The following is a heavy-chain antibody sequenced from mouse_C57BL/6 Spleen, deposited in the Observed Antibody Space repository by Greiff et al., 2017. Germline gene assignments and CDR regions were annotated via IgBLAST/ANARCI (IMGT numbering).Heavy chain of an antibody. J-gene: IGHJ2*01. Sequence: QVQLQQPGAELVMPGASVKLSCKASGYTFTSYWMHWVKQRPGQGLEWIGEIDPSDSYTNYNQKFKGKSTLTVDKSSSTAYMQLSSLTSEDSAVYYGARWKGSSRYFDYWGQGTTLTVSS. D-gene: IGHD1-1*01. V-gene: IGHV1-69*01. CDR2: IDPSDSYT. CDR1: GYTFTSYW. CDR3: ARWKGSSRYFDY.